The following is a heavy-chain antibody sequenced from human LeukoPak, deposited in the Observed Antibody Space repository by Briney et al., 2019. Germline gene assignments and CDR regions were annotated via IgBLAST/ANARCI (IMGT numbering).Heavy chain of an antibody. Sequence: PGRSLGLSCAASGFTFSSYGMHWVRQAPGKGLEWVAVISYDGSNKYYADSVKGRFTISRDNSKNTLYLQMNSLRAEDTAVYYCAKDRAARLNWRSGGAGFDPWGQGTLVTVSS. CDR2: ISYDGSNK. D-gene: IGHD1-1*01. V-gene: IGHV3-30*18. CDR1: GFTFSSYG. J-gene: IGHJ5*02. CDR3: AKDRAARLNWRSGGAGFDP.